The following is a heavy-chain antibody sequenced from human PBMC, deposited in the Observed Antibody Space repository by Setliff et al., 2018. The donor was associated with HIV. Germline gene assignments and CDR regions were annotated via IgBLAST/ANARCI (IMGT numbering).Heavy chain of an antibody. CDR1: GGSITSAPYN. D-gene: IGHD3-3*01. CDR3: ARHGQSFDFSIASEGYYFDS. CDR2: LFSRGTT. Sequence: TSETLSLTCTVSGGSITSAPYNWGWIRQPPGKGLEWVGSLFSRGTTYYHPSLKSRVTISLDTSQNHFSLKLTSVTAADTAVYYCARHGQSFDFSIASEGYYFDSWGQGTLVTVS. J-gene: IGHJ4*02. V-gene: IGHV4-39*01.